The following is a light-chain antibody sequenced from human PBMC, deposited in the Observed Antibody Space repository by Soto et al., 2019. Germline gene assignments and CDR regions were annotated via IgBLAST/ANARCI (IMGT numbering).Light chain of an antibody. J-gene: IGKJ1*01. Sequence: EIVLTQSPGTLSLSPGERATLSCRASQSVSSSYLAWYQQKPGQAPRLLIYGASSRATGIPDRFSGSGSGTDFTLTISRLEPEDFAVYYCQQYGSSPTWTFGHGTKVEIK. V-gene: IGKV3-20*01. CDR2: GAS. CDR1: QSVSSSY. CDR3: QQYGSSPTWT.